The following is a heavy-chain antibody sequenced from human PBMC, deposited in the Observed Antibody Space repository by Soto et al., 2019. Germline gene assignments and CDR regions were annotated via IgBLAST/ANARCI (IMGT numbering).Heavy chain of an antibody. CDR2: ISGSGGST. D-gene: IGHD2-15*01. CDR1: GITFSSYA. CDR3: ANGGLVVGATFDY. Sequence: EVQLLESGGGLVQPGGSLRLSCAASGITFSSYAMSWVRQAPGKGLEWVSAISGSGGSTYYADSVKGRFTIFRDNSKNTLYGKMNSLRAEDTAVYYCANGGLVVGATFDYWGQGTLVTVSS. J-gene: IGHJ4*02. V-gene: IGHV3-23*01.